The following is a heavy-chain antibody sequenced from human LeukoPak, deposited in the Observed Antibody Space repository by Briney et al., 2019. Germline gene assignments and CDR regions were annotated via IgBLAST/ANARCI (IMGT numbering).Heavy chain of an antibody. J-gene: IGHJ4*02. Sequence: GGSLRLSCAASGFTFSSYEMNWVRQAPGKGLEWVSYISSSGSTIYYADSVKGRFTISRDNAKNSLYLQMNSLRAEDMAVYYCARDRGDRSLDYWGQGTLVTVSS. CDR2: ISSSGSTI. CDR3: ARDRGDRSLDY. CDR1: GFTFSSYE. V-gene: IGHV3-48*03. D-gene: IGHD3-10*01.